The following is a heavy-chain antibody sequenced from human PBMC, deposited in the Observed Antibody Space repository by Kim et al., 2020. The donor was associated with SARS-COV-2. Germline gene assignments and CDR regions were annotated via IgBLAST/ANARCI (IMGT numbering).Heavy chain of an antibody. CDR2: ISAYNGNT. Sequence: ASVKVSCKASGYTFTSYGISWVRQAPGQGLEWMGWISAYNGNTNYAQKLQGRVTMTTDTSTSTAYMELRSLRSDDTAVYYCAREPKMGGSGSYYKTYYYYYRMDGWGQGTTVTDSS. V-gene: IGHV1-18*04. CDR3: AREPKMGGSGSYYKTYYYYYRMDG. D-gene: IGHD3-10*01. CDR1: GYTFTSYG. J-gene: IGHJ6*02.